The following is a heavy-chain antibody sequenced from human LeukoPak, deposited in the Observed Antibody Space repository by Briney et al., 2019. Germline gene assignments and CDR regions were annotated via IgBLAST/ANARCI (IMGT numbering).Heavy chain of an antibody. V-gene: IGHV3-7*01. J-gene: IGHJ4*02. CDR1: GFTFSNYW. D-gene: IGHD6-19*01. Sequence: GGSLRLSCAASGFTFSNYWMGWVRRAPGKGLEWVANIKQDGSEKYYVDSVKGRFTISRDNAKNSLSLQMNSLRAEDTAVYYCARETPDSSGWDWGQGTLVTVSS. CDR2: IKQDGSEK. CDR3: ARETPDSSGWD.